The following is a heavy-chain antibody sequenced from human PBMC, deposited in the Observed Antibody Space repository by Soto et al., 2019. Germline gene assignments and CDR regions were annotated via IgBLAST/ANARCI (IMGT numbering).Heavy chain of an antibody. CDR1: GGSISSSSYY. D-gene: IGHD1-26*01. V-gene: IGHV4-39*07. Sequence: SETLSLTCTVSGGSISSSSYYWGWIRQPPGKGLEWIGSIYYSGSTNYNPSLKSRVTISVDTSKNQFSLKLSSVTAADTAVYYCARASIVGATISAFDIWGQGTMVTVSS. J-gene: IGHJ3*02. CDR2: IYYSGST. CDR3: ARASIVGATISAFDI.